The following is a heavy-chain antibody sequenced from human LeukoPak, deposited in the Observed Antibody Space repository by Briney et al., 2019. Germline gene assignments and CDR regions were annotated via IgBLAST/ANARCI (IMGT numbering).Heavy chain of an antibody. Sequence: ASVKVSCKASGYTFTNYFIHWVRQAPGQGLEWLGRINPNSGGTNYAQKLQGRVTMTTDTSTSTAYMELRSLRSDDTAVYYCARVYDDSSGYYVRYFDYWGQGTLVTVSS. CDR1: GYTFTNYF. J-gene: IGHJ4*02. CDR3: ARVYDDSSGYYVRYFDY. V-gene: IGHV1-18*01. CDR2: INPNSGGT. D-gene: IGHD3-22*01.